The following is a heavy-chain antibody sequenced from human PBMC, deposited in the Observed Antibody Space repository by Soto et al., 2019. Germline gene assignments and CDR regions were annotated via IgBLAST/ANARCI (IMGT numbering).Heavy chain of an antibody. CDR1: GFSLSTSGVG. CDR2: IYWNDDK. J-gene: IGHJ4*02. D-gene: IGHD2-21*02. Sequence: SGPTLVNPTQTLTLTCTFSGFSLSTSGVGVGWIHQPPGKALEWLALIYWNDDKRYSPSLKSRLTITKDTSKNQVVLTMTNMDPVDTATYYCAHSFVVVTAICGYFDYWGQGTLVTVSS. CDR3: AHSFVVVTAICGYFDY. V-gene: IGHV2-5*01.